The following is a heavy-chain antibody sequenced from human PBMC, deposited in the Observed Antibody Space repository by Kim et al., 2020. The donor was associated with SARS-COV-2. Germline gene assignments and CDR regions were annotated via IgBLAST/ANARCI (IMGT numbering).Heavy chain of an antibody. CDR3: ANGVAGTEA. CDR2: ISYDGSNK. V-gene: IGHV3-30*18. Sequence: GGSLRLSCAASGFTFSSYGMHWVRQAPGKGLEWVAVISYDGSNKYYADSVKGRFTISRDNSKNTLYLQMNSLRAEDTAVYYCANGVAGTEAWGQGTLVTVSS. J-gene: IGHJ4*02. CDR1: GFTFSSYG. D-gene: IGHD6-19*01.